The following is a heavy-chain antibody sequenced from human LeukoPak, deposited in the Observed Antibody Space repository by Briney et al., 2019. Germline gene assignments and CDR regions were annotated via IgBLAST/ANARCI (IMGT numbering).Heavy chain of an antibody. Sequence: PGGSLRLSCAASGFAFSSYEMNWVRQAPGKGLEWVSYISRSGRTKYYAESVKGRFTFSRDNAMNSVFLQMNSLRAEDTAVYYCAGSPSGSDPYYFDFWGQGTLVTVSS. D-gene: IGHD3-10*01. CDR3: AGSPSGSDPYYFDF. J-gene: IGHJ4*02. CDR2: ISRSGRTK. CDR1: GFAFSSYE. V-gene: IGHV3-48*03.